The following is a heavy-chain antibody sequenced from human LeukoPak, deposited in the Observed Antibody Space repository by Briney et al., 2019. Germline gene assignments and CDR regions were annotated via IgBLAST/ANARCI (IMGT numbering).Heavy chain of an antibody. J-gene: IGHJ6*03. V-gene: IGHV3-53*01. CDR1: GFSVTRHY. CDR2: IYRDGRS. Sequence: GGSLRLSCAASGFSVTRHYMHWVRQAPGKGLEWVSFIYRDGRSYPADSVEGRFSISRDDSKNTVFLQMNNLRVEDTAVYHCAREPAVMRLTDYYYYFDVWGKGTSVTVSS. CDR3: AREPAVMRLTDYYYYFDV. D-gene: IGHD2-2*01.